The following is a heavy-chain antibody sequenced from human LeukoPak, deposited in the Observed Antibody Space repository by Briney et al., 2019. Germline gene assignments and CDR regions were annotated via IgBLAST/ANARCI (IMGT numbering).Heavy chain of an antibody. J-gene: IGHJ5*02. CDR2: INPSGGST. CDR1: GCTFTSYY. Sequence: ASVKVSCKASGCTFTSYYMHWVRQAPGQGLEWMGIINPSGGSTSYAQKFQGRVTMTRDTSTSTVYMELSSLRSEDTAVYYCARAPTPRTHIVVVPGGWFDPWAREPWSPSPQ. D-gene: IGHD2-2*01. V-gene: IGHV1-46*01. CDR3: ARAPTPRTHIVVVPGGWFDP.